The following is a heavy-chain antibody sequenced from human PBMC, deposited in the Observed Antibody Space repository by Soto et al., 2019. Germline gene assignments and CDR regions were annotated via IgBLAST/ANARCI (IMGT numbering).Heavy chain of an antibody. V-gene: IGHV3-23*01. CDR1: GFTFSSYA. CDR2: ISGSGGST. Sequence: PGGSLKLSCAASGFTFSSYAMSWVRQAPGKGLEWVSAISGSGGSTYYADSVKGRFTISRDNSKNTLYLQMNSLRSEDTGVYYCARGQASHFAMDVWGQGTAVTVS. CDR3: ARGQASHFAMDV. J-gene: IGHJ6*02.